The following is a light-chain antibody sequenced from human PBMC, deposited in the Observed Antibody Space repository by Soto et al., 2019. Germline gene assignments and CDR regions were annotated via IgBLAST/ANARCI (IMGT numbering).Light chain of an antibody. V-gene: IGKV3-20*01. Sequence: EIVLTQSPATLSLSPGERVSLSCGASQWFSGKNLAWYQQKPGQPPRLLIYSSSVRASGVPDRFRGSGSGTDFTLTITRLEPEDFDVYYCQQYGTWITFGQGKRLETK. CDR2: SSS. CDR1: QWFSGKN. J-gene: IGKJ5*01. CDR3: QQYGTWIT.